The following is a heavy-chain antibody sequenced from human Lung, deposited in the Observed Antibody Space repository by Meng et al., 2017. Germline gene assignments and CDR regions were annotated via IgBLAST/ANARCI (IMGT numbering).Heavy chain of an antibody. V-gene: IGHV1-2*06. D-gene: IGHD6-13*01. J-gene: IGHJ4*02. CDR1: GYTFPDYW. Sequence: QVQLVQLGAEVKKPGASGKVSCKASGYTFPDYWLHWVRRAPGQGLEWMGRINPKSGDTHYAQRFQGRVTMTGDTSISTAYMELSGLRSDDTAMYYCARDEDISAAGKLFGDYWGQGTLVTVSS. CDR3: ARDEDISAAGKLFGDY. CDR2: INPKSGDT.